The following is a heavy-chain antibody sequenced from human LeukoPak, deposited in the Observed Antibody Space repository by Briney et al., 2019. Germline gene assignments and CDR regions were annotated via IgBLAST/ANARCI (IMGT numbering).Heavy chain of an antibody. CDR1: GGTFSSYA. Sequence: ASVKVSCKASGGTFSSYAISWVRQAPGQGLEWMGGIIPIFGTANYAQKFQGRVAITTDESTSTAYMELSSLRSEDTAVYYCAITPTIFGVVIIPPGLYWGQGTLVTVSS. CDR3: AITPTIFGVVIIPPGLY. D-gene: IGHD3-3*01. V-gene: IGHV1-69*05. CDR2: IIPIFGTA. J-gene: IGHJ4*02.